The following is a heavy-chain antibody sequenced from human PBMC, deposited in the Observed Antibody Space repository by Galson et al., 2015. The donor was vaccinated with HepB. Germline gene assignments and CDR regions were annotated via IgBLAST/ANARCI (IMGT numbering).Heavy chain of an antibody. D-gene: IGHD5-12*01. Sequence: SVKVSCKASGGTFSSYAISWVRQAPGQGLEWMGGIIPIFGTANYAQKFQGRVTITADESTSTAYMELSSLRSEDTAVYYCARSYDSPQGDFDYWGQGTLVTVSS. V-gene: IGHV1-69*13. CDR2: IIPIFGTA. CDR1: GGTFSSYA. J-gene: IGHJ4*02. CDR3: ARSYDSPQGDFDY.